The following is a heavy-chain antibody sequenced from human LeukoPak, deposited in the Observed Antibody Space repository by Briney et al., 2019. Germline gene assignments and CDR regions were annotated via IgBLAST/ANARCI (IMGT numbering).Heavy chain of an antibody. Sequence: SETLSLTCTVSGGSISSYYWSWIRQPPGKGLEWIGFIYYSGSTNYNPSLKSRVTISVGTSKNQFSLKLSSVTAADTAVYYCARKGYCSSTSCPGGYFQHWGQGTLVTVSS. V-gene: IGHV4-59*12. D-gene: IGHD2-2*01. J-gene: IGHJ1*01. CDR3: ARKGYCSSTSCPGGYFQH. CDR2: IYYSGST. CDR1: GGSISSYY.